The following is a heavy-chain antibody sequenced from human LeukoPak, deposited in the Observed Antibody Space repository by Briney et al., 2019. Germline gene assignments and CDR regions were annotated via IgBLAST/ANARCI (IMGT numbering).Heavy chain of an antibody. CDR3: ARHLHGSSRNWFDP. V-gene: IGHV6-1*01. CDR2: TYYRSKWYN. CDR1: RDSVSSNSAA. D-gene: IGHD6-13*01. J-gene: IGHJ5*02. Sequence: SQTLSLTCAISRDSVSSNSAAWNWIRQSPSRGLEWLGRTYYRSKWYNDYAVSVKSRITINPDTSKNQFSLKLSSVTAADTAGYYCARHLHGSSRNWFDPWGQGTLVTVSS.